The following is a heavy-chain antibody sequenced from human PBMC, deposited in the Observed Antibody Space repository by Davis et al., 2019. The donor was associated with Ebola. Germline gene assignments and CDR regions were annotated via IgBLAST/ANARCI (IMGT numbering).Heavy chain of an antibody. D-gene: IGHD2-2*01. V-gene: IGHV1-24*01. CDR1: GYTLTELS. CDR2: FDPEDGET. J-gene: IGHJ4*02. Sequence: ASVKVSCKVSGYTLTELSMHWVRQAPGKGLEWMGGFDPEDGETIYAQKFQGRVTMTEDTSTDTAYMELSRLRSDDTAVYYCSLVVPAANGYWGQGTLVTVSS. CDR3: SLVVPAANGY.